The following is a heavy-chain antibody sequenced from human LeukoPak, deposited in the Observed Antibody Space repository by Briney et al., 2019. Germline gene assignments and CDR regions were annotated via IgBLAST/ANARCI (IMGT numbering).Heavy chain of an antibody. CDR1: GFTFSDYY. D-gene: IGHD6-19*01. CDR2: ISSSGSTI. Sequence: PGGSLRLSCAASGFTFSDYYMSWIRQAPGKGLECISYISSSGSTIHDADSLKGRFTMSRENAKNSLHLQMNSLRAGDTAVYYCARAVAGTHWLDPWGQGTLVTVSS. CDR3: ARAVAGTHWLDP. V-gene: IGHV3-11*04. J-gene: IGHJ5*02.